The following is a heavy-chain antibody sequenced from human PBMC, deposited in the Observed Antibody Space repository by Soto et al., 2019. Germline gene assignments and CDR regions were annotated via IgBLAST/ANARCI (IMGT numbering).Heavy chain of an antibody. CDR3: ARGNGIYRGSPDY. J-gene: IGHJ4*02. D-gene: IGHD5-12*01. Sequence: ASVKVSCKASGYTFTSYDINWVRQAPGQGLEWMGWMKPDSGNTRYAHKFQGRVTMTRDTSISTAFMELRSLTSEDTAVYYCARGNGIYRGSPDYWGQGNLVTVSS. CDR1: GYTFTSYD. CDR2: MKPDSGNT. V-gene: IGHV1-8*01.